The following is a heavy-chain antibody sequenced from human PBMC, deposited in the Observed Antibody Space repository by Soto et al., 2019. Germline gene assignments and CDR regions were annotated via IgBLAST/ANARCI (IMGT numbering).Heavy chain of an antibody. CDR3: ASAKGQCFLEY. V-gene: IGHV4-31*03. Sequence: PSETLSLTCTVSGVSISSGGYYWTWIRQHPGKDLEWIGYIYNSGNTYYNSSLKSRVTISGDTSKNQFSLRVTSVTAADTVTYDCASAKGQCFLEYWGQGTVVTVSS. D-gene: IGHD6-19*01. J-gene: IGHJ4*02. CDR2: IYNSGNT. CDR1: GVSISSGGYY.